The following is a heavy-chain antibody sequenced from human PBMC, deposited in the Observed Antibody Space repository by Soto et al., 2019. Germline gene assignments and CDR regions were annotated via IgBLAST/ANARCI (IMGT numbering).Heavy chain of an antibody. CDR3: ARDRSLGGYYVFTHNWFDP. V-gene: IGHV3-30-3*01. J-gene: IGHJ5*02. CDR2: ISYDGSNK. CDR1: GFTFSSYA. Sequence: GGSLRLSCAASGFTFSSYAMHWVRQAPGKGLEWVAVISYDGSNKYYADSVKGRFTISRDNSKNTLYLQMNSLRAEDTAVYYCARDRSLGGYYVFTHNWFDPWGQGT. D-gene: IGHD3-3*01.